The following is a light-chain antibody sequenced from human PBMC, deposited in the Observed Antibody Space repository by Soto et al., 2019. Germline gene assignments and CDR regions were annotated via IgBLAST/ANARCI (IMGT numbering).Light chain of an antibody. CDR2: STN. V-gene: IGLV8-61*01. J-gene: IGLJ3*02. Sequence: QTVVTQEPSFSVSPGGTVTLTCGLTSGSVSILSYPSWYQQTPGQAPRTLIYSTNTRSSGVPDRVSGSILGTKAALTIVGAQAEDDSHYYCALSLGSGNMVFGGGTKLTVL. CDR3: ALSLGSGNMV. CDR1: SGSVSILSY.